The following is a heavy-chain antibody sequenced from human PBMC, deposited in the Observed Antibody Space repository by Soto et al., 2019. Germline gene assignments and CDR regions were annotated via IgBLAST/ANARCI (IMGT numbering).Heavy chain of an antibody. V-gene: IGHV3-11*05. CDR2: ISSRSSYT. J-gene: IGHJ4*02. CDR3: AREGGDDTGVY. CDR1: GFTFSDYY. D-gene: IGHD3-10*01. Sequence: QVQLVESGGGLVKPGGSLRLSCAASGFTFSDYYMSWIRQAPGKGLEWVSYISSRSSYTNYADSVKGRFTISRDNAKDSLYLQMNSLSAEDTAVYYCAREGGDDTGVYWGQGTLVTVSS.